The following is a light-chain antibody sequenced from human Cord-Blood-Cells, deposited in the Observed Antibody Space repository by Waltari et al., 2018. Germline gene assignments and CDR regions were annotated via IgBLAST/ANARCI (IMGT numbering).Light chain of an antibody. CDR3: QQSYSTPPIT. Sequence: DIQMTQSPSSLSASVGDRVTITCRASQSISSYLNWYQQKPGKAPKLLIYAASSLQSGVPSSFSGSGSGTEFTLTISSLQPEDFATYYCQQSYSTPPITFGQGTRLEIK. CDR1: QSISSY. CDR2: AAS. J-gene: IGKJ5*01. V-gene: IGKV1-39*01.